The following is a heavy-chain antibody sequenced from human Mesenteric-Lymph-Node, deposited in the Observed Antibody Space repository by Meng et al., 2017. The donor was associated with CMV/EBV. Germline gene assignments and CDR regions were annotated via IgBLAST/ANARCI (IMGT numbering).Heavy chain of an antibody. Sequence: GGSLRLSCVASGFTFSSYWMTWVRQAPGKGLEWVASIKQGGTEQYYVDSVKGRITISRDNAKNTLYPQMNSLRAEDTAVYYCASHNARDAFDIWGQGTMVTVSS. CDR1: GFTFSSYW. CDR3: ASHNARDAFDI. V-gene: IGHV3-7*01. D-gene: IGHD1-14*01. J-gene: IGHJ3*02. CDR2: IKQGGTEQ.